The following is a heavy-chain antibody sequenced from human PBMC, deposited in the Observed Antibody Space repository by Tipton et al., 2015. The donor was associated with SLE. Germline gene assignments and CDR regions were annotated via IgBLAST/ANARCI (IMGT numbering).Heavy chain of an antibody. D-gene: IGHD2-15*01. CDR3: ARATCSVGVCYFDY. CDR2: IHNTGRT. Sequence: LRLSCTVSGYSISSAHYWGWVRQPPGKGLEWIGYIHNTGRTNYNPSLKSRVAMSVDTSKQYSLNLGSVTAADTAIYYCARATCSVGVCYFDYWGQGALVTVSS. J-gene: IGHJ4*02. CDR1: GYSISSAHY. V-gene: IGHV4-59*11.